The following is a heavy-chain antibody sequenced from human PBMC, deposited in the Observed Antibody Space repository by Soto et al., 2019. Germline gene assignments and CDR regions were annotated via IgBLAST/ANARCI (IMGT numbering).Heavy chain of an antibody. CDR3: ARGMTTVTTFDY. D-gene: IGHD4-17*01. V-gene: IGHV4-30-2*01. CDR1: GGSFSGGGYS. J-gene: IGHJ4*02. Sequence: HLQLQESGSGLVKPSQTLSLTCAVLGGSFSGGGYSCNWFRQPPGRGLEWIGYIYHSGSTYSNPSLKSRVTISVDRSKNQFSLKLSSVTAADTAVYYCARGMTTVTTFDYWGQGTLVTVSS. CDR2: IYHSGST.